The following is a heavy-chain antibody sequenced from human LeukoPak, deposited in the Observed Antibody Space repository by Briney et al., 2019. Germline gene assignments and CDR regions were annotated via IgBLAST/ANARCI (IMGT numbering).Heavy chain of an antibody. D-gene: IGHD5-18*01. CDR3: VTYRQVMLPFEA. Sequence: GGSLRLSCAASGFTVSSNYMSWVRQAPGKGLELVSVIYSGGSTYYADSVRGRFTISRDNSKSTLSLQMNSLRAEDTAIYYCVTYRQVMLPFEAWGQGTLVTVSS. CDR1: GFTVSSNY. V-gene: IGHV3-53*01. J-gene: IGHJ5*02. CDR2: IYSGGST.